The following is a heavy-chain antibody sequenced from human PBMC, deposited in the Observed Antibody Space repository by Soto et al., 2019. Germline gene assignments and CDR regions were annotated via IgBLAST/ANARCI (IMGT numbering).Heavy chain of an antibody. CDR3: AREVVVFGVIIPTPMDV. D-gene: IGHD3-22*01. Sequence: GGPLRLDGAASVFTFSGYEMNWVRQAPGKGLEWVSYISGSGSTIYYADSVKGRFTISRDNAKDSLYLQMNSLRAEDTAVYYCAREVVVFGVIIPTPMDVWGQGTTVTVSS. CDR2: ISGSGSTI. CDR1: VFTFSGYE. V-gene: IGHV3-48*03. J-gene: IGHJ6*02.